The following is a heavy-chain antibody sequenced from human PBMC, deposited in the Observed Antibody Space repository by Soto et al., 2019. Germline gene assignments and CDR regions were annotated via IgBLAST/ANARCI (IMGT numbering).Heavy chain of an antibody. Sequence: QVQLVESGGGVVQPGRSLRLSCAASGFTFSSYGMHWVRQAPGKGLEWVALISYDGSNKYYADSVKGRFTISRDNSKNTLYLQMTSLRPEDTAVYYCAKGGHLGSGNYYNPYYFDYWGQGTLVTVSS. D-gene: IGHD3-10*01. V-gene: IGHV3-30*18. CDR3: AKGGHLGSGNYYNPYYFDY. CDR2: ISYDGSNK. CDR1: GFTFSSYG. J-gene: IGHJ4*02.